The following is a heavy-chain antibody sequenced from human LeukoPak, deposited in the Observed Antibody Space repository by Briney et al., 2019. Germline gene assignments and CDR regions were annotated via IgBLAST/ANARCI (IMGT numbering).Heavy chain of an antibody. J-gene: IGHJ3*01. CDR3: ARATLSFSFGAFGV. V-gene: IGHV5-51*01. CDR1: GYSFSSYW. CDR2: IYPSDSNT. Sequence: GGSLKISCKGSGYSFSSYWIAWVRQMPGKGLEWMGIIYPSDSNTKYSPSFQGQVTISADKSIDTAYVQWNSLKASDTAMYYCARATLSFSFGAFGVWGQGTMVTVSS. D-gene: IGHD3-16*01.